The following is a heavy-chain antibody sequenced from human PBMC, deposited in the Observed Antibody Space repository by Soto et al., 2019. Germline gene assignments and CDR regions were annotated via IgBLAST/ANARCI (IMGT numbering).Heavy chain of an antibody. CDR2: ISAYNGNT. J-gene: IGHJ5*02. V-gene: IGHV1-18*01. Sequence: QVQLVQSGAEVKKPGASVKVSCKASGYNFNSYTISWVRQAPGQGLEWMGRISAYNGNTNYAQKLQGRVTMTTDTSTSAAYMELRSLISDDTGVYHCARVVGALGLWFDPWGQGTLVTVSS. CDR1: GYNFNSYT. D-gene: IGHD1-26*01. CDR3: ARVVGALGLWFDP.